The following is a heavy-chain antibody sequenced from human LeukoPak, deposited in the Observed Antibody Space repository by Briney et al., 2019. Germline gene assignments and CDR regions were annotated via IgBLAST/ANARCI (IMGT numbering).Heavy chain of an antibody. J-gene: IGHJ5*02. CDR2: ISSSGSTI. CDR3: ARDGLWDYGGNWFDP. D-gene: IGHD4-17*01. V-gene: IGHV3-48*03. CDR1: GFTFSSYE. Sequence: PGGSLRLSCAASGFTFSSYEMNWVRQAPGKGLEWVSYISSSGSTINYADSVKGRFTISRDNAKNSLYLQMNSLRAEDTAVYYCARDGLWDYGGNWFDPWGQGTLVTVSS.